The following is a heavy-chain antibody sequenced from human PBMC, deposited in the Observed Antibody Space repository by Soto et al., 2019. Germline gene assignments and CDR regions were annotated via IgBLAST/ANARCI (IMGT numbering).Heavy chain of an antibody. CDR1: GFSVSSNY. V-gene: IGHV3-53*01. Sequence: GSLRLSCAISGFSVSSNYLSWVRQAPGKGLEWVSVHYSGGSTYYADSVQGRFNISRDKSNNTLYLQMRRVRAEDTAVYFCARHRHPRGTVGATTPLDPWGQGTQVTVSS. CDR2: HYSGGST. J-gene: IGHJ5*02. CDR3: ARHRHPRGTVGATTPLDP. D-gene: IGHD1-26*01.